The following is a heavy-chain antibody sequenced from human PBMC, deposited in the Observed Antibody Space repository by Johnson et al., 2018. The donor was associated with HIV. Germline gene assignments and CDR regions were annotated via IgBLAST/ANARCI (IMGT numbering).Heavy chain of an antibody. Sequence: VLLLESGGGVVQPGRSLRLSCAASGFTFSSYAMHWVRQAPGKGLEWVAVISYDGGDKYYADSVKGRFTISRDNSKSTLYLQMNSLRAEDTAVYYCARDQRFWAFDIWGQGTMVTVSS. D-gene: IGHD3-3*01. CDR2: ISYDGGDK. CDR1: GFTFSSYA. V-gene: IGHV3-30*03. J-gene: IGHJ3*02. CDR3: ARDQRFWAFDI.